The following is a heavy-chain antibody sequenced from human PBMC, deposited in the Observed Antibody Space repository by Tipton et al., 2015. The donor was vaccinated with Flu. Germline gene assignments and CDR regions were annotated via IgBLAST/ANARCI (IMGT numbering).Heavy chain of an antibody. V-gene: IGHV4-59*01. CDR2: VEYGGNT. J-gene: IGHJ4*02. CDR3: ARFYYDDSGLLIDY. D-gene: IGHD3-22*01. Sequence: TLSLTCTVSGGSIGSNYRSWIRQPPGKRMEWIGNVEYGGNTNYSPSLKSRLTISVDKSSNQFSVNLSSVTAADTAVYYCARFYYDDSGLLIDYWGQGTLVTVSS. CDR1: GGSIGSNY.